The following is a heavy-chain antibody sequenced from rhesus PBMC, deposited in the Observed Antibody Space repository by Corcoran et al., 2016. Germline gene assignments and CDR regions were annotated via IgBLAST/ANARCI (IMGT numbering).Heavy chain of an antibody. Sequence: QLQLQESGPGLVKPSETLSLTCAVSGGSISSNYWSWIRQPPGKGLVWIGRVVGSGGSTDYNPSLKSRVTISTDTSKNQFSLKLSSVTAADTAVYYCARVTYYYSGSYYYYFDYWGQGVLVTVSS. V-gene: IGHV4-173*01. CDR2: VVGSGGST. CDR3: ARVTYYYSGSYYYYFDY. CDR1: GGSISSNY. D-gene: IGHD3-16*01. J-gene: IGHJ4*01.